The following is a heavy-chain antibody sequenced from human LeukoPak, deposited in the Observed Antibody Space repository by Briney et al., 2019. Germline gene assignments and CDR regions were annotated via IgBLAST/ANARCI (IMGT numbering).Heavy chain of an antibody. J-gene: IGHJ6*02. V-gene: IGHV3-7*01. D-gene: IGHD6-19*01. CDR1: GFTVTSNR. CDR3: ARVAGIYYYYGMDV. CDR2: IKQDGSEK. Sequence: GGSLRLSCAASGFTVTSNRMSWVRQAPGKGLEWVANIKQDGSEKYYVDFVKGRFTISRDNAKNSLYLQMNSLRAEDTAVYYCARVAGIYYYYGMDVWGQGTTVTVSS.